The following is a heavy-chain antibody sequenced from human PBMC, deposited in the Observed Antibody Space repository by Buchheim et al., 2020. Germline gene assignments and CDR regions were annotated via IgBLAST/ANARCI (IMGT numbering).Heavy chain of an antibody. CDR1: GGSISSYY. Sequence: QVQLQESGPGLVKPSETLSLTCTVSGGSISSYYCTWIRQPPGKGLEWIGYIYYSGNTNYNPSLKSRVTISVDTSKNQFSLKLSSVTAADTAVYYCARVSSSWYTDWGQGTL. CDR2: IYYSGNT. CDR3: ARVSSSWYTD. D-gene: IGHD6-13*01. J-gene: IGHJ4*02. V-gene: IGHV4-59*01.